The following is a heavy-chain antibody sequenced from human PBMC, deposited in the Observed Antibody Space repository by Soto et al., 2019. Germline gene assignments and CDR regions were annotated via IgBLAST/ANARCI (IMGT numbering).Heavy chain of an antibody. CDR1: GGSISSSSYY. V-gene: IGHV4-39*02. CDR3: ARRGMTTYYFDY. J-gene: IGHJ4*02. D-gene: IGHD4-4*01. CDR2: IYYSGST. Sequence: PSETLSLTCTVSGGSISSSSYYWGWIRQPPGKGLEWIGSIYYSGSTYYNPSLKSRVTISVDTSKNLFSLKLSSVTAADTAVYYCARRGMTTYYFDYWGQGTLVTVSS.